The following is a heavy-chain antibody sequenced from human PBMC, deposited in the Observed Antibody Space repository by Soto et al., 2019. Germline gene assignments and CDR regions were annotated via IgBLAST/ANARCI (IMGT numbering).Heavy chain of an antibody. V-gene: IGHV3-30*18. CDR2: ISYDGSNK. CDR3: AKVNERWLQETSFDY. CDR1: GFTFSSYG. Sequence: PGGSLRLSCAASGFTFSSYGMHWVRQAPGKGLEWVAVISYDGSNKYYADSVKGRFTISRDNSKNTLYLQMNSLRAEDTAVYYCAKVNERWLQETSFDYWGQGTLVTVSS. J-gene: IGHJ4*02. D-gene: IGHD5-12*01.